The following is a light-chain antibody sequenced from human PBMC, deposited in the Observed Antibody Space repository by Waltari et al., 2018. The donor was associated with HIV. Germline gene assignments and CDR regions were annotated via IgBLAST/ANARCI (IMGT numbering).Light chain of an antibody. J-gene: IGLJ2*01. CDR2: EVT. CDR3: TSYISGTSPV. Sequence: QSALTQPASVSGSPGQSITISCDLNDNAYVSWYQRHPGKAPKVIIYEVTNRPSGLSNRFSRAKSGNTATLTISGLQPEDEADYFCTSYISGTSPVFGRGTRVTVL. CDR1: DLNDNAY. V-gene: IGLV2-14*01.